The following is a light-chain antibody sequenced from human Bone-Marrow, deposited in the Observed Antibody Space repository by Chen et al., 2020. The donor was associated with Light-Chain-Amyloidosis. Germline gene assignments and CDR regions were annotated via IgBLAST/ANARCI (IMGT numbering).Light chain of an antibody. Sequence: AIQLTQSPSSLSASVGDRVTITCRASQGISSALAWYQQKPGKAPKLLIYDASSLESGVPSRFSGSGSGTDFTLTISSLQPEDFATYYCQQFNNYLTFGGGIKVEIK. CDR2: DAS. CDR3: QQFNNYLT. V-gene: IGKV1D-13*01. CDR1: QGISSA. J-gene: IGKJ4*01.